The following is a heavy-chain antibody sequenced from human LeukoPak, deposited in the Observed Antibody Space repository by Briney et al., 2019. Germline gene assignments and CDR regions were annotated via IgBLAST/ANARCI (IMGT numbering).Heavy chain of an antibody. CDR1: GGSISSGDYY. Sequence: SETLSLTCTVAGGSISSGDYYWSCIRQPPGKGLECIGYIYYSGSTSYNPSLKSRVTISLDTSKNQFSLKLSSVTAADTAVYYCARLSVIVGAALEYYYYYMDVLGQGTTVTVSS. D-gene: IGHD1-26*01. V-gene: IGHV4-61*08. J-gene: IGHJ6*03. CDR2: IYYSGST. CDR3: ARLSVIVGAALEYYYYYMDV.